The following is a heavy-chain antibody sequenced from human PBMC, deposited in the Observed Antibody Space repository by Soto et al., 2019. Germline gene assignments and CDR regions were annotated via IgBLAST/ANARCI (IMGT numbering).Heavy chain of an antibody. Sequence: EVQVLESGGGLVQPGGSLRLSCAASGFTFSSYGMNWVRQAPGKGLEWVSGIRSDGDTTYNAESVKGRFTVSRDGSKNTVYLQRTSLRAEDTAVYYCAKGKGLGATPDGANCWGQETRFTVS. D-gene: IGHD1-26*01. V-gene: IGHV3-23*01. CDR2: IRSDGDTT. CDR3: AKGKGLGATPDGANC. CDR1: GFTFSSYG. J-gene: IGHJ4*02.